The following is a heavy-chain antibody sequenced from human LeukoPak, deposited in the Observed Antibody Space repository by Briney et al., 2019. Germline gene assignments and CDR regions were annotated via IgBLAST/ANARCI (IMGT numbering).Heavy chain of an antibody. CDR1: GYSFTNYW. Sequence: GESLKISCEGSGYSFTNYWIGWVRQMPGKGLEWMGIIYPDDSDTRYSPSFQGQVTISADKSISTAYLQWSSLKASDTAMYYCARVQVRVIAAAGVDYWGQGTLVTVSS. D-gene: IGHD6-13*01. J-gene: IGHJ4*02. CDR3: ARVQVRVIAAAGVDY. CDR2: IYPDDSDT. V-gene: IGHV5-51*01.